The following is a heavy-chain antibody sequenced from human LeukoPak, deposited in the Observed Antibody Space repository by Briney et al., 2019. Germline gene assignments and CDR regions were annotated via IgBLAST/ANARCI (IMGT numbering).Heavy chain of an antibody. CDR1: GGSIDSYY. CDR2: IYYTGST. V-gene: IGHV4-59*01. Sequence: SETLSLTCTVAGGSIDSYYWSWIRQPPGKGLEWIGYIYYTGSTEYHPSLRSRVTISLDTSKNQFSLKLTSVTAADTAVYYCARVYQSAEYYFDYWGQGNLVSVSS. J-gene: IGHJ4*02. CDR3: ARVYQSAEYYFDY. D-gene: IGHD2-2*01.